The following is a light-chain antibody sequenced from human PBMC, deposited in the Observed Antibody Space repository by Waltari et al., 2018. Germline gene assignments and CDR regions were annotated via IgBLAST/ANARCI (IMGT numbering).Light chain of an antibody. CDR1: SSDVGGYNY. J-gene: IGLJ2*01. CDR3: CSYTGTYTFGVV. Sequence: QSALTQPRSVSGSPGQSVTISCAGSSSDVGGYNYVSWYQQHPGKAPKLIIYDVSERPSGGPDRFSGSKSGDTASLIISGLQADDEATYYCCSYTGTYTFGVVFGGGTKLTVL. CDR2: DVS. V-gene: IGLV2-11*01.